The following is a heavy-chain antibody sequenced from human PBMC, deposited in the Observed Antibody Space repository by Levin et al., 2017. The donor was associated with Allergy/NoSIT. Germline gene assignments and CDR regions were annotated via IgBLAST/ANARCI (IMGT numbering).Heavy chain of an antibody. J-gene: IGHJ3*02. D-gene: IGHD4-17*01. Sequence: SSETLSLTCAASGFTFSSYAMSWVRQAPGKGLEWVSAISGSGGSTYYADSVKGRFTISRDNSKNTLYLQMNSLRAEDTAVYYCAKAPDGDYDLGAFDIWGQGTMVTVSS. CDR1: GFTFSSYA. CDR2: ISGSGGST. CDR3: AKAPDGDYDLGAFDI. V-gene: IGHV3-23*01.